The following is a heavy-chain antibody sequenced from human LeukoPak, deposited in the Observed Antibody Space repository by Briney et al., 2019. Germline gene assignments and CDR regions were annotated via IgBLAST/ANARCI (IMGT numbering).Heavy chain of an antibody. D-gene: IGHD3-3*01. CDR2: ISYDGSNK. V-gene: IGHV3-30*18. Sequence: GGSLRLSCAASGFTFSSYGMHWVRQAPGKGLEWVAVISYDGSNKYYADSVKGRCTISRDNSKNTLYLQMNSLRAEDTAVYYCAKDDYDFWSGYPFRALDYWGQGTLVTVSS. CDR1: GFTFSSYG. CDR3: AKDDYDFWSGYPFRALDY. J-gene: IGHJ4*02.